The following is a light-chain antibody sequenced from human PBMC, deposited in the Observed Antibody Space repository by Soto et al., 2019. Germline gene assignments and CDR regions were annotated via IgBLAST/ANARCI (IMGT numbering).Light chain of an antibody. J-gene: IGLJ2*01. CDR3: SSYTSSSTLL. CDR2: DVS. Sequence: QSALTQPASVSGSPGQSITISCTGTSSDVGGYNYVSWYQQHPGKAPKLMIHDVSNRPSGVSNRFSGSKSGNTASLTISGLQAEDEADYYRSSYTSSSTLLFGGGTQLTVL. CDR1: SSDVGGYNY. V-gene: IGLV2-14*01.